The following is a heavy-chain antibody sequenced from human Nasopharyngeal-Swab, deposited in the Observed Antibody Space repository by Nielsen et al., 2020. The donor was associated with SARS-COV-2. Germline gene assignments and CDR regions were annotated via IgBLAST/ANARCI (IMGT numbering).Heavy chain of an antibody. CDR2: IYYSGST. CDR3: ARDTPLGTTHPYFDH. D-gene: IGHD7-27*01. CDR1: GGSISSSSYY. J-gene: IGHJ4*02. V-gene: IGHV4-39*07. Sequence: SETLSLTCTVSGGSISSSSYYWGWIRQPPGKGLEWIGSIYYSGSTYYNPSLKSRVTISVDTSKNQFSLKLSSVTAADTAVYYCARDTPLGTTHPYFDHWGQGTLVTVSS.